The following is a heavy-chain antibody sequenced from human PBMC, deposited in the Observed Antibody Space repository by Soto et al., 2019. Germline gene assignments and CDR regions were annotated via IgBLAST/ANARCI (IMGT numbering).Heavy chain of an antibody. D-gene: IGHD3-22*01. V-gene: IGHV1-69*06. Sequence: QVQLVQSGAEVKKPGSSVKVSCKASGGTFSSLDIYWVRQAPGQRLEWMGWIIPISETTNYAQIFQGRVSIVADKSTSTAYMQLGPLRSEDTAVYYCARALLSQYYGSGGYDAYFQAIDVWGQGTRVTVSS. CDR2: IIPISETT. J-gene: IGHJ4*03. CDR1: GGTFSSLD. CDR3: ARALLSQYYGSGGYDAYFQAIDV.